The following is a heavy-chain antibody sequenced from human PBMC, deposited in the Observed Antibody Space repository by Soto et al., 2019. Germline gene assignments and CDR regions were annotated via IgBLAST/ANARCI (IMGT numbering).Heavy chain of an antibody. V-gene: IGHV1-58*01. CDR1: GFTFPMSA. Sequence: SVKVSCKASGFTFPMSAVHWVLQSLVQCLEWIGWIVVGSGNTNYAQKFQERVTITRDMSTSTAYMELSSLRSEDTAVYYCAADSTLMQFWFYGLDIWGQGTMVTVSS. J-gene: IGHJ3*02. CDR3: AADSTLMQFWFYGLDI. D-gene: IGHD3-10*01. CDR2: IVVGSGNT.